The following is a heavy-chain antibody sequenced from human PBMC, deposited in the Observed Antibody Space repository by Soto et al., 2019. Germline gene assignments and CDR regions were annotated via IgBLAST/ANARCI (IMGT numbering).Heavy chain of an antibody. Sequence: QVQLVQSGAEVKKPGSSVKVSCKASGGTFSSYTISWVRQAPGQGLEWMGRIIPILGIANYAQKFQGRVTITAEQSTSTAYLELSSLRSEDTAVSYCARGSIAAAGDSFDYWGQGTLVTVSS. J-gene: IGHJ4*02. CDR3: ARGSIAAAGDSFDY. V-gene: IGHV1-69*02. CDR1: GGTFSSYT. CDR2: IIPILGIA. D-gene: IGHD6-13*01.